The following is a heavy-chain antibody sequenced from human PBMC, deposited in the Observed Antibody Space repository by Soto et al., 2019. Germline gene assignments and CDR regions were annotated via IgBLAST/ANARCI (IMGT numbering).Heavy chain of an antibody. CDR3: ARDVVALDY. J-gene: IGHJ4*02. CDR2: ISSSGSTI. V-gene: IGHV3-11*01. Sequence: QVHLVESGGGLVKPGGPLRLSCAASGFTFSDYYMSWIRQAPGKGREWVSYISSSGSTIYYADSVKGRFTNSRDNAKSSLYLQMNGLRADDTAVYDCARDVVALDYWGQGTLVTVSS. D-gene: IGHD2-15*01. CDR1: GFTFSDYY.